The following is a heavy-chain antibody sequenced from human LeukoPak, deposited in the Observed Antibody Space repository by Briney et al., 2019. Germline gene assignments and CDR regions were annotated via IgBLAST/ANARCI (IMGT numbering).Heavy chain of an antibody. CDR3: ARDSGDNPFDY. D-gene: IGHD4-23*01. J-gene: IGHJ4*02. CDR2: ISSGGST. V-gene: IGHV3-53*01. Sequence: PGGSLRLSCAASGFTVSNNYMSWVRQAPGKGLEWVSVISSGGSTYYADSVKGRFTISRDNSKNTLYLQMNSLRAEDTAVYYCARDSGDNPFDYWGQGTLVTVSS. CDR1: GFTVSNNY.